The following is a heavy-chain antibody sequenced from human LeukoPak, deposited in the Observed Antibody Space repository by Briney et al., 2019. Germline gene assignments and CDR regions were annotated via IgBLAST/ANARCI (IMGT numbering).Heavy chain of an antibody. D-gene: IGHD6-6*01. CDR2: INHSGST. J-gene: IGHJ4*02. CDR3: ASPYSSSSNGPFDY. CDR1: GGSFSGYY. V-gene: IGHV4-34*01. Sequence: PSETLSLTCAVYGGSFSGYYWSWIRQPPGKGLEWIGEINHSGSTNYNPPLKSRVTISVDTSKNQFSLKLSSVTAADTAVYYRASPYSSSSNGPFDYWGQGTLVTVSS.